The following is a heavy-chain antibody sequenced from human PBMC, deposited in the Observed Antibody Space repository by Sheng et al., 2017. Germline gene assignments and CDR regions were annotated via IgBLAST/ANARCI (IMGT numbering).Heavy chain of an antibody. CDR3: AGYIGGWSRGY. V-gene: IGHV4-59*01. CDR2: IYYHGST. CDR1: GVSITSYY. D-gene: IGHD6-19*01. J-gene: IGHJ4*02. Sequence: QVHLQESGPGLVKPSETLSLTCTVSGVSITSYYWSWIRQPPGEGLEWMGYIYYHGSTNYNPSLNGRVTISVDTSKNEFSLKLSSVTAADTAIYYCAGYIGGWSRGYWGQGTLLTVSS.